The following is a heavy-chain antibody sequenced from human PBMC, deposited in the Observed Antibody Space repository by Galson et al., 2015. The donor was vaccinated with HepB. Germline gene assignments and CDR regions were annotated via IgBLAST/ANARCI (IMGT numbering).Heavy chain of an antibody. V-gene: IGHV3-11*06. CDR1: GFTFSDYD. D-gene: IGHD2-2*01. Sequence: SLRLSCAASGFTFSDYDMRWIRQAPGKGMEWVSYISSSSSYIYYADSVKGRFTISRDNAKNSLYLQMNSLRAEDTAVYYCARGSSSALDYWGQGTLVTVSS. CDR2: ISSSSSYI. J-gene: IGHJ4*02. CDR3: ARGSSSALDY.